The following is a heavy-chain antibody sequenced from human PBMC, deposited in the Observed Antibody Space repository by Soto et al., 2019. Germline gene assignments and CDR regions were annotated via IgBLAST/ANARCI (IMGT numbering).Heavy chain of an antibody. CDR3: ARTLYGDNVDI. CDR1: GYTFTSYY. Sequence: QVQLAQSGAEVKKPGASVMVSCKASGYTFTSYYINWVRQATGQGLEWMGWMNPNRGNTSYAQKFQGRVTMTRDTSTSTAYMELSSLRSEDTAVYYCARTLYGDNVDIWGQGTLITVSS. D-gene: IGHD4-17*01. CDR2: MNPNRGNT. J-gene: IGHJ4*02. V-gene: IGHV1-8*01.